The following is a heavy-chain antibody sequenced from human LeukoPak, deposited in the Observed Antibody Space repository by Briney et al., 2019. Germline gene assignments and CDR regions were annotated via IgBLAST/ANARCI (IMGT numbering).Heavy chain of an antibody. CDR1: GFTFSDYY. V-gene: IGHV3-11*01. J-gene: IGHJ5*02. CDR3: LRAHYISVAGDR. Sequence: PGGSLRLSCVASGFTFSDYYMIWIRQAPGKGLEWVSYISSSGSTISYTDSVKGRFTISRDNAKNSLYLQMNSLRAEDTAVYYCLRAHYISVAGDRWGQGTLVTVSS. D-gene: IGHD6-19*01. CDR2: ISSSGSTI.